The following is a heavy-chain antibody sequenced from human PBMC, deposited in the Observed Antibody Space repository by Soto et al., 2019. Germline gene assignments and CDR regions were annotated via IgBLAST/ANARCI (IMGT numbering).Heavy chain of an antibody. D-gene: IGHD3-10*01. CDR1: GGTISSFG. J-gene: IGHJ4*01. CDR3: ARPNYGSGCTYLDY. Sequence: SVTLCLRWTVAGGTISSFGWSWIRQPPGKGLEWIGYIYYSGSTNYNPSLKSRVTISVDTSKNQFSLKLNSMTAADTAVYYWARPNYGSGCTYLDYWCHGTLIT. V-gene: IGHV4-59*08. CDR2: IYYSGST.